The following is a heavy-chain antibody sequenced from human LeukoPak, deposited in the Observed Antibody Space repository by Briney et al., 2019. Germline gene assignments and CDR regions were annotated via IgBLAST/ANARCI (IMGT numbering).Heavy chain of an antibody. Sequence: RSSGTLSLTCTVSGGSISSSTYYWGWIRQPPGKGLEWIGSIYYSGSTYYNPSLKSRVTISVDTSKNQFSLKLSSVTAADTAVYYCAARRREYYYDSSGYSLAAFDYWGQGTLVTVSS. CDR2: IYYSGST. CDR1: GGSISSSTYY. D-gene: IGHD3-22*01. V-gene: IGHV4-39*07. CDR3: AARRREYYYDSSGYSLAAFDY. J-gene: IGHJ4*02.